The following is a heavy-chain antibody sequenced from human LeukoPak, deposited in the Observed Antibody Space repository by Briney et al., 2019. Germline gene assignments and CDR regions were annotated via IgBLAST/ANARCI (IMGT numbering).Heavy chain of an antibody. CDR2: ISSSGSTI. J-gene: IGHJ6*02. CDR3: ARDSRGIDFWSGDRVYYYGMDV. V-gene: IGHV3-11*01. Sequence: GGSLRLSCAASGFTFSDYYMSWIRQAPGKGLEWVSYISSSGSTIYYADSVKGRFTISRDNAKNSLYLQMNSLRAEDTAVYYCARDSRGIDFWSGDRVYYYGMDVWGQGTTVTVSS. D-gene: IGHD3-3*01. CDR1: GFTFSDYY.